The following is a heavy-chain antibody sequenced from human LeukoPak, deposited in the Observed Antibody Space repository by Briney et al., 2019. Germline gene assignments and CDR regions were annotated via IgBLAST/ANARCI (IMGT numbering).Heavy chain of an antibody. CDR2: ISAYNGNT. Sequence: GESLKISCKASGYTFTSYGISWVRQAPGKGLEWMGWISAYNGNTNYAQKLQGRVTMTTDPSTSTAYMELRCLRSDETAVYYCARDGGDTYYDFWSGYYRTLDYWGQGTLVTVSS. D-gene: IGHD3-3*01. J-gene: IGHJ4*02. CDR3: ARDGGDTYYDFWSGYYRTLDY. CDR1: GYTFTSYG. V-gene: IGHV1-18*01.